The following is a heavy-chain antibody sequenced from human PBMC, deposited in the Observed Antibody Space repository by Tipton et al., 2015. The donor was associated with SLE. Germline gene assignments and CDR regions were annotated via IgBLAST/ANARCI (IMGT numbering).Heavy chain of an antibody. CDR2: IRYDGSNK. V-gene: IGHV3-33*08. Sequence: SLRLSCAASGFTFSSYGMHWVRQAPGKGLEWVAFIRYDGSNKYYADSVKGRFTISRDNSKNTLYLQMNSLRAEDTAVYYCARDSRSGSSWYPFLYWGQGTLVTVSS. J-gene: IGHJ4*02. CDR3: ARDSRSGSSWYPFLY. D-gene: IGHD6-13*01. CDR1: GFTFSSYG.